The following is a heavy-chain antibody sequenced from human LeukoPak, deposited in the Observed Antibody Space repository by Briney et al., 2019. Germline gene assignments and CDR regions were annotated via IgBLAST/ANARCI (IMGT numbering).Heavy chain of an antibody. Sequence: GGSLRLSCAASGFIFSRNSMNWVRQAPGKGLEWVSSISTSSSYINYADSVKGRFTISRDNAKNSLYLQMNSLRAEDTAVYYCGRGSSNIAGRNNCFDPWGQGTLVTVSS. CDR3: GRGSSNIAGRNNCFDP. CDR2: ISTSSSYI. V-gene: IGHV3-21*01. D-gene: IGHD6-6*01. J-gene: IGHJ5*02. CDR1: GFIFSRNS.